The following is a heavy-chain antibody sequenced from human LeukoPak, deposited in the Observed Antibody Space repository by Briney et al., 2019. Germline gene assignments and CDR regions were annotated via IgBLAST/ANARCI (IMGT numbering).Heavy chain of an antibody. CDR2: ISSGTSSI. CDR3: ARGWSSGYPFDY. J-gene: IGHJ4*02. D-gene: IGHD3-22*01. Sequence: PGGSLRLSCAASGFAFSSFSMNWVRQAPGKGLEWVSHISSGTSSIYYADSVKGRFTISRDNAKNSLFLQMNSLRTEDTAVYYCARGWSSGYPFDYWGQGTLVTVSS. CDR1: GFAFSSFS. V-gene: IGHV3-48*01.